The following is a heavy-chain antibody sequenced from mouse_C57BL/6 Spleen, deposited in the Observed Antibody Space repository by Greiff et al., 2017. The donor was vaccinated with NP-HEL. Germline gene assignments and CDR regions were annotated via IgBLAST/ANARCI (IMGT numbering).Heavy chain of an antibody. CDR2: ISSGSSTI. CDR3: ARLYYSNDYAMDY. D-gene: IGHD2-5*01. J-gene: IGHJ4*01. Sequence: EVKLVESGGGLVKPGGSLKLSCAASGFTFSDYGMHWVRQAPEKGLEWVAYISSGSSTIYYADTVKGRFTISRDNAKNTLFLQMTSLSSEDTAMYYCARLYYSNDYAMDYWGQGTSVTVSS. CDR1: GFTFSDYG. V-gene: IGHV5-17*01.